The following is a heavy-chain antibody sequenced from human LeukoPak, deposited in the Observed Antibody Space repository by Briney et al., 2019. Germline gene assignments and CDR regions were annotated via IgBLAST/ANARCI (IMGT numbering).Heavy chain of an antibody. CDR3: VGSGWQVYFDF. J-gene: IGHJ4*02. CDR2: IKEYGSER. D-gene: IGHD6-19*01. CDR1: RFTFTSFW. V-gene: IGHV3-7*01. Sequence: GGSLRLSCAASRFTFTSFWMTCVRQAPGTGREGVANIKEYGSERYHPDSVKRRVTIPSDNNKNSGYLHMSSLRADGTAVYFCVGSGWQVYFDFWGQGTLVTVSS.